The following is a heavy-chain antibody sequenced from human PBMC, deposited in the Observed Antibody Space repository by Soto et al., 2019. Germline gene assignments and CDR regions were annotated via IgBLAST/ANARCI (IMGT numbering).Heavy chain of an antibody. D-gene: IGHD6-6*01. J-gene: IGHJ6*02. CDR3: ARGRPSIAARLYYYYYYGMDV. V-gene: IGHV1-69*01. CDR2: IIPIFGTA. CDR1: GGTFSSYA. Sequence: QVQLVQSGAEVKKPGSSVKVSCKASGGTFSSYAISWVRQAPGQGLEWMGGIIPIFGTANYAQKFQGRVTITADESTSTAYMELSRLRSEDTAVYYCARGRPSIAARLYYYYYYGMDVWGQGTTVTVSS.